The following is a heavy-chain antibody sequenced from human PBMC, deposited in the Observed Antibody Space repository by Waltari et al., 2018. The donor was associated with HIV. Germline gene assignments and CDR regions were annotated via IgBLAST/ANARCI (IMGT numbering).Heavy chain of an antibody. CDR2: ISYDGSNK. J-gene: IGHJ4*02. D-gene: IGHD2-8*02. CDR3: AKVTGGVRPYYFDY. CDR1: GFTFSSYG. V-gene: IGHV3-30*18. Sequence: QVQLVESGGGVVQPGRSLRLSCAASGFTFSSYGMHWVRQAPGKGLEWVAVISYDGSNKYYADSVKGRFTISRDNSKNTLYLQMNSLRAEDTAVYYCAKVTGGVRPYYFDYWGQGTLVTVSS.